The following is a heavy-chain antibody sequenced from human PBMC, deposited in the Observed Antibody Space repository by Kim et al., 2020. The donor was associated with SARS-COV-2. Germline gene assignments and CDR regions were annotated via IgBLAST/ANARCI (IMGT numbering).Heavy chain of an antibody. CDR1: GFTFSSYS. V-gene: IGHV3-21*01. Sequence: GGSLRLSCAASGFTFSSYSMNWVRQAPGKGLEWVSSISSSSSYIYYADSVKGRFTISRDNAKNSLYLQMNSLRAEDTAVYYCARERRGAACPLRCYFDYWGQGTLVTVSS. CDR3: ARERRGAACPLRCYFDY. CDR2: ISSSSSYI. J-gene: IGHJ4*02. D-gene: IGHD6-6*01.